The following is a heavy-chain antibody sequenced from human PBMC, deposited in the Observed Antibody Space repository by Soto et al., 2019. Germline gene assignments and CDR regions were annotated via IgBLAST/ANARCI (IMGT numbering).Heavy chain of an antibody. D-gene: IGHD3-3*01. CDR2: IIPIFGTA. J-gene: IGHJ6*02. Sequence: SVKVSFKASGGTFSSYAISWVRQAPGQGLEWMGGIIPIFGTANYAQKFQGRVTITADESTSTAYMELSSLRSEDTAVYYCARGLESYYGMDVWGQGTTVTVSS. CDR3: ARGLESYYGMDV. CDR1: GGTFSSYA. V-gene: IGHV1-69*13.